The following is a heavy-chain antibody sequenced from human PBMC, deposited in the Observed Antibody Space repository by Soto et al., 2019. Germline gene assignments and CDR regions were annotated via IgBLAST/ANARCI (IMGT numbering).Heavy chain of an antibody. CDR3: ASGVTRGSAYGYGAY. Sequence: EVPLVETGGGLIQPGGSMRLSCAASGFTVSSNYMSWVRHAPGTGLEWVSIIYSSGSTYYADSVKARFTIARDKSKRTLYRQLNSLRGDDTAVYYCASGVTRGSAYGYGAYWGQGTLFTVSA. D-gene: IGHD5-18*01. J-gene: IGHJ4*02. V-gene: IGHV3-53*02. CDR1: GFTVSSNY. CDR2: IYSSGST.